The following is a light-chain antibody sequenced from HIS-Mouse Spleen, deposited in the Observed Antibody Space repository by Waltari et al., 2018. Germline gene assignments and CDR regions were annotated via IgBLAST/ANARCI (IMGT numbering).Light chain of an antibody. CDR2: EDS. Sequence: SYELTQPPSVSVSPGQTARITCSGDALPKKYAYWYQQKSGQAPVLVIYEDSQRPAGNPERVSGSSSGTMATLTISGAQVEDEADYYCYSTDSSGNHRVFGGGTKLTVL. CDR3: YSTDSSGNHRV. J-gene: IGLJ2*01. CDR1: ALPKKY. V-gene: IGLV3-10*01.